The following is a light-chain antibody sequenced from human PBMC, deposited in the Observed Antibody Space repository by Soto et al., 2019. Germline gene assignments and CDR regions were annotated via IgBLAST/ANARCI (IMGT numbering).Light chain of an antibody. CDR3: QQYYNWRT. CDR2: GAS. V-gene: IGKV3-15*01. J-gene: IGKJ1*01. CDR1: QSVSSN. Sequence: EIVMTQSPGTLSVSPGERATLSCRASQSVSSNLAWYQQRPGQAPRLLIYGASTRATGFPARFSGSGSGTEFTLTITSLQSEDFAIYCCQQYYNWRTFGQGTKVDIK.